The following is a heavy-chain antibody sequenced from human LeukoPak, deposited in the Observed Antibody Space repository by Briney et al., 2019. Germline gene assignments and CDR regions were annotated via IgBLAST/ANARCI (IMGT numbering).Heavy chain of an antibody. J-gene: IGHJ4*02. CDR1: RFSFSNYW. Sequence: GGSLRLSCAASRFSFSNYWMHWVRQAPGKGLVWVSRVKSDGSNQSYADSVKGRFTISRDNAENMLYLQMNTLGAEDTAVYYCARAIVSGSASLDYWGQGTLLTVSS. CDR2: VKSDGSNQ. D-gene: IGHD3-10*01. V-gene: IGHV3-74*01. CDR3: ARAIVSGSASLDY.